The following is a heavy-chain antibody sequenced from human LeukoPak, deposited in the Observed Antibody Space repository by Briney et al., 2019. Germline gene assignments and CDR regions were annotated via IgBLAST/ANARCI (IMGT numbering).Heavy chain of an antibody. V-gene: IGHV4-59*01. CDR2: IYYSGTT. Sequence: SETLSLTCTVSGGSINDYYWSWIRQPPGKRPEWIGYIYYSGTTNYNPSLKSRVTISVDTSKTQFSLSLSSVTAADTAVYYCVRGFYDSGTYSGYFQHWGQGTLVTVSS. CDR3: VRGFYDSGTYSGYFQH. J-gene: IGHJ1*01. CDR1: GGSINDYY. D-gene: IGHD3-10*01.